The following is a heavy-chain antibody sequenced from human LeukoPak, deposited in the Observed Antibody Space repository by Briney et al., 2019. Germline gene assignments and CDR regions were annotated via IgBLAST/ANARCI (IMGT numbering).Heavy chain of an antibody. CDR3: VRLPYSSTWPS. D-gene: IGHD6-13*01. CDR2: INTNTGNP. Sequence: XNXXRQAPGQGLEXMGRINTNTGNPTYAQGFTGRFVFSLDTSVSTAYLQISSLKAEDTALYYCVRLPYSSTWPSWGQGTLVTVSS. J-gene: IGHJ5*02. V-gene: IGHV7-4-1*02.